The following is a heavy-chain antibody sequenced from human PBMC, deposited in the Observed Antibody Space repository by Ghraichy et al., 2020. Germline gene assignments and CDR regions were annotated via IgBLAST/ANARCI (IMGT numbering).Heavy chain of an antibody. J-gene: IGHJ4*02. Sequence: GVLRLSCAASGFTFTSYWMSWVRQAPGKGLEWVSAISGSGGSTYYADSVKGRFTISRDNSKNTLYLQMNSLRAEDTAVYYCAKGDDYVWGSYPFYDYWGQGTLVTVSS. CDR1: GFTFTSYW. CDR3: AKGDDYVWGSYPFYDY. D-gene: IGHD3-16*02. V-gene: IGHV3-23*01. CDR2: ISGSGGST.